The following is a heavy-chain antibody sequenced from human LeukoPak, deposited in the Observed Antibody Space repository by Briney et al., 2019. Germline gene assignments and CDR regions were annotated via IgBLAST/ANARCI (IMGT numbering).Heavy chain of an antibody. CDR2: ITSDGSST. Sequence: PGGSLRLSCAASGFTFSSYWMHWVRQAPGKGLVWASRITSDGSSTSYAAAVKRRFTISRDNDNNTLHQQMNSLRAEDTAVYYCATLDGDYVSYWGQGTLVTVSS. J-gene: IGHJ4*02. V-gene: IGHV3-74*01. CDR3: ATLDGDYVSY. D-gene: IGHD4-17*01. CDR1: GFTFSSYW.